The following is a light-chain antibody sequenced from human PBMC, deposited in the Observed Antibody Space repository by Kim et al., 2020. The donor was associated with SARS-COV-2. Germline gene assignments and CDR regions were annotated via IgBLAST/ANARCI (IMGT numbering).Light chain of an antibody. CDR3: SSYTGSTPLYV. CDR1: SSDVGAYDY. J-gene: IGLJ1*01. CDR2: DVS. V-gene: IGLV2-14*03. Sequence: QSALTQPASVSGSPGQSITISCTGTSSDVGAYDYVSWFKQLPGKAPQLVIYDVSYRPSGISNRLSGSKSGNTASLTISGLQTEDEADYFCSSYTGSTPLYVFGTGTKVTVL.